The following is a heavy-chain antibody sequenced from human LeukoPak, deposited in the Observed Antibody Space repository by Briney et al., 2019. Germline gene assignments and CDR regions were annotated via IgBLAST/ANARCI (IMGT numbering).Heavy chain of an antibody. CDR3: AREGGPYRPLDY. CDR2: IYYTGTT. Sequence: SETLSLSCTVSGDSISSSSYAWGWIRQPPGKGLEWIGSIYYTGTTYYNPSLKSRVTISKDTSENHISLRLTSVTAADTAVYYCAREGGPYRPLDYSGQGTLVTVSS. CDR1: GDSISSSSYA. V-gene: IGHV4-39*02. J-gene: IGHJ4*02.